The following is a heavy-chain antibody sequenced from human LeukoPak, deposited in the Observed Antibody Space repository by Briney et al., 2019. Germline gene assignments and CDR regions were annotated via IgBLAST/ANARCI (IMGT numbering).Heavy chain of an antibody. CDR3: ARRSGWYYFDY. D-gene: IGHD3-3*01. J-gene: IGHJ4*02. CDR1: GYSFSSNW. V-gene: IGHV5-51*01. CDR2: IYPGDSDT. Sequence: GESLKISCNGSGYSFSSNWIGWVRQMPGEGLEWMGIIYPGDSDTRYIPSFQGQVTISADKSISTAYLQWSSLKASDTAMYYCARRSGWYYFDYWGQGTLVTVSS.